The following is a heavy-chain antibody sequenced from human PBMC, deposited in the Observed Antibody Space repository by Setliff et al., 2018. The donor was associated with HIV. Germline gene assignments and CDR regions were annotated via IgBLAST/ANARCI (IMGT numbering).Heavy chain of an antibody. CDR2: IYSGGTT. V-gene: IGHV3-53*01. CDR1: GFNFSPYT. J-gene: IGHJ4*02. CDR3: ARDAFPWGSHY. Sequence: PGGSLRLSCAASGFNFSPYTLTWVRQVPGKGLEWVSIIYSGGTTYYADSVKGRFTISRDNSKNTLYLQMNSLRVEDTAVYHCARDAFPWGSHYWGQGTLVTISS. D-gene: IGHD3-16*01.